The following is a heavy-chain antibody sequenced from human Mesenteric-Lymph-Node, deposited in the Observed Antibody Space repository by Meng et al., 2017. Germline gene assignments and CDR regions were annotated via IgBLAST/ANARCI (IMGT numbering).Heavy chain of an antibody. CDR1: GGSFSGYY. CDR3: ARGGTPTPSDS. Sequence: SETLSLTCAVYGGSFSGYYWSWIRQPPGKGLEWIGEINHSGSTNYNPSPKSRVTLSVDTSKNQFSLKLNTVTAADTAMYYCARGGTPTPSDSWGQGTLVTVSS. V-gene: IGHV4-34*01. D-gene: IGHD1-1*01. CDR2: INHSGST. J-gene: IGHJ4*02.